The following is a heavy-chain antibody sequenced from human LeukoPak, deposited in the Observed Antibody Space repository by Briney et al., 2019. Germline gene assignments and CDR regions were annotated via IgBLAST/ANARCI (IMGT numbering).Heavy chain of an antibody. Sequence: EGSLRLSCAASGFTFSSFPMHWVRQAPGKGLEWVAVISYDGSNKYYADSVKGRFTISRDNSKNTLNLQMSSLRPEDTAVYYCAREDPRGRYMGVWGKGTTVTVSS. J-gene: IGHJ6*03. CDR2: ISYDGSNK. CDR3: AREDPRGRYMGV. V-gene: IGHV3-30*04. CDR1: GFTFSSFP.